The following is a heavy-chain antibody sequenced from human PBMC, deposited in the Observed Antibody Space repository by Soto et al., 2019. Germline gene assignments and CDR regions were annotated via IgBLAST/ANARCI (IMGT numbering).Heavy chain of an antibody. CDR2: INGGNGNT. CDR3: ARAACSSNTCYFYYGMDV. CDR1: GYTLSTYA. V-gene: IGHV1-3*01. D-gene: IGHD2-2*01. Sequence: ASVKVSCKASGYTLSTYAMHWVRQAPGQRPEWMGWINGGNGNTKYSQRFQGRVTITRDTSASTDYMELSSLTSEDTAVYYCARAACSSNTCYFYYGMDVWGQGTTVTVYS. J-gene: IGHJ6*02.